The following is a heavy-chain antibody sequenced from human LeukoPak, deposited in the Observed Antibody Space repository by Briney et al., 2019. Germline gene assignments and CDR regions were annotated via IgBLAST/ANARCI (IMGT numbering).Heavy chain of an antibody. CDR2: IYYSGST. CDR3: ARLQSIAMAAPWDY. J-gene: IGHJ4*02. Sequence: SETLSLTCTVSGGSISSSSYYWGWIRQPPGKGLEWIGSIYYSGSTYYNPSLKSRVTISVDTSKNQFSLKLSSVTAADTAVYYCARLQSIAMAAPWDYWGQGTLVTVSS. CDR1: GGSISSSSYY. D-gene: IGHD6-19*01. V-gene: IGHV4-39*01.